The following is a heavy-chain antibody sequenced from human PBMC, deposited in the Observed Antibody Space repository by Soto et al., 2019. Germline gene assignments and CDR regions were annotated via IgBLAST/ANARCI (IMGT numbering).Heavy chain of an antibody. J-gene: IGHJ4*02. V-gene: IGHV1-46*01. D-gene: IGHD6-19*01. CDR1: GYTFTSYY. CDR3: ARDMDSSGWLPLFDY. Sequence: GASVKVSCKASGYTFTSYYMHRVRQAPGQGLEWMGIINPSGGSTSYAQKFQGRVTMTRDTSTSTVYMELSSLRSEDTAVYYCARDMDSSGWLPLFDYWGQGTLVTVSS. CDR2: INPSGGST.